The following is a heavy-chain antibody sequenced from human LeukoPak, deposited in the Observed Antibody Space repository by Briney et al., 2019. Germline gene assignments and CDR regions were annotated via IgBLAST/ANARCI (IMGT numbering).Heavy chain of an antibody. CDR1: GYTLTELS. CDR2: LDPEDGET. CDR3: ATVRIAAAGNPFDY. J-gene: IGHJ4*02. V-gene: IGHV1-24*01. Sequence: AAVKVSCKFSGYTLTELSMHWVRQAPGKGLEWMGGLDPEDGETIYAQKFQGRVTMTEDTSTDTAYMELSSLRSEDTAVYYCATVRIAAAGNPFDYWGQGTLVTVSS. D-gene: IGHD6-13*01.